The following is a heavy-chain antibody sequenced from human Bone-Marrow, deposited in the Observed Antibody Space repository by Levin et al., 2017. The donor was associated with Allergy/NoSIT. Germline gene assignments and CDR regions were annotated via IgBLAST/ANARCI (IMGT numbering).Heavy chain of an antibody. CDR2: ISSSSNYI. V-gene: IGHV3-21*01. D-gene: IGHD1-26*01. CDR3: ARDCSDSAASGY. J-gene: IGHJ4*02. CDR1: GFTFNIFR. Sequence: GGSLRLSCATSGFTFNIFRMIWVRQAPGKGLEWVSSISSSSNYIYYADSVKGRFTISRDNAKNSLYLQMNNLRTEDTGVYDCARDCSDSAASGYWGQGSLVTVSS.